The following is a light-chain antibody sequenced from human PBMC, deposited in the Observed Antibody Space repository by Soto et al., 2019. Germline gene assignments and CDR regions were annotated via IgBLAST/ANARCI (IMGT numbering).Light chain of an antibody. J-gene: IGLJ3*02. V-gene: IGLV3-21*04. CDR3: QVWDSSSDHPV. CDR2: YDS. Sequence: SYERTQPPSVSVAQGKTARITCWGHNIGSKSVHWYQQKPGQAPVLVIYYDSDRPSGIPERFSGSNSGNTATLTISRVEAGDEADYYCQVWDSSSDHPVFGGGTKLTVL. CDR1: NIGSKS.